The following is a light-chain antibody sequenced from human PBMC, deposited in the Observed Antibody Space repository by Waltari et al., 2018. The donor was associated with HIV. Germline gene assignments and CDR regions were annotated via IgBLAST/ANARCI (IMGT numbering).Light chain of an antibody. CDR2: YDH. CDR3: QSADSSVTYEVV. Sequence: SFYLRHAPALSVSPGRTARIPSTGDALAQRFCYWDQQQPGQAPVLVIYYDHERPSGIPQRFSGSSSGTTATLTISGVQAEDEADYYCQSADSSVTYEVVFGGGTKLTVL. J-gene: IGLJ3*02. CDR1: ALAQRF. V-gene: IGLV3-25*03.